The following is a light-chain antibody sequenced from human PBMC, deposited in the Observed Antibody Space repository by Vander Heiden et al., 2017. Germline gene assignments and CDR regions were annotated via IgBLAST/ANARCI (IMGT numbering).Light chain of an antibody. V-gene: IGKV3-15*01. CDR3: QQYNNWPRRT. J-gene: IGKJ1*01. CDR2: GAS. Sequence: EIVMTQSPATLSVSPGERATLSCRASQSVSSNLAWYQQKPVQAPRLLIYGASTRATGIPARFSGTGSGTEFTLTISSLQSEDFAVYYCQQYNNWPRRTFGQGTKVEIK. CDR1: QSVSSN.